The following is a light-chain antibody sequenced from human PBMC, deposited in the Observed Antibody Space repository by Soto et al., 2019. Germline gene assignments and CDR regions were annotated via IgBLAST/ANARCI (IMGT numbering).Light chain of an antibody. CDR2: GNN. V-gene: IGLV1-40*01. CDR3: QYYDSYLSWV. CDR1: GSNIGAGFD. Sequence: QSVLTQPPSVSGAPGQRVAISCTGSGSNIGAGFDVHWYQQLPGTAPQLLIYGNNNRPSGVPDRFFGSKSGTSASLAITGLQAEDEADYYCQYYDSYLSWVFGGGTKLTVL. J-gene: IGLJ3*02.